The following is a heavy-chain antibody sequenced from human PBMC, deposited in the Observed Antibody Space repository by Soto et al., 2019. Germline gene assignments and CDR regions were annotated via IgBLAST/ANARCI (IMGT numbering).Heavy chain of an antibody. J-gene: IGHJ4*02. V-gene: IGHV3-74*01. CDR1: GFTFSSSW. Sequence: EVELVESGGGLVQPGGSLRLSCAASGFTFSSSWMHWVRQAPGKWLVWVSYINSDWSETRYADSVKGRFTISRDNAKNTLYLQMNSLRAEDTALYYCARDWGYSPDYWGQGTLVTVSS. CDR3: ARDWGYSPDY. CDR2: INSDWSET. D-gene: IGHD5-18*01.